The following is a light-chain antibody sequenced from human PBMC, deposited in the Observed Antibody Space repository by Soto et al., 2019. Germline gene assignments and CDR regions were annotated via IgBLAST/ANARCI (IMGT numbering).Light chain of an antibody. CDR3: LQHNSYPRT. Sequence: DIQMTQSPSAMSASVGDRVTITCRASQGISHYVAWFQQKPGKVPKRLNYTASSLQSGVTSRFSGSGSGTEFTLTIISLQPEDFATYYCLQHNSYPRTFGQGTKVDIK. CDR2: TAS. V-gene: IGKV1-17*03. CDR1: QGISHY. J-gene: IGKJ1*01.